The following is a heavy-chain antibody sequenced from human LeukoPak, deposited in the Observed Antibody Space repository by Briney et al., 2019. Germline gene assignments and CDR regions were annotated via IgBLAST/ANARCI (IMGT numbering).Heavy chain of an antibody. V-gene: IGHV4-38-2*01. CDR3: AGQDWTFDY. CDR1: GFSISSDYH. J-gene: IGHJ4*02. CDR2: IYRSEST. D-gene: IGHD3/OR15-3a*01. Sequence: SETLSLTCAVSGFSISSDYHWGWSRQPPGNGLEWIVSIYRSESTYYNPSLKSRVTNSVYTSKNQFLIAESTVTADYTGVYYCAGQDWTFDYWGQGTLVTVFS.